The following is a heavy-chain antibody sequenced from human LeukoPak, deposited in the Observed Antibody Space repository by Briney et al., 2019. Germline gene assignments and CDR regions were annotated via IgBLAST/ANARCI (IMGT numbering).Heavy chain of an antibody. CDR2: ISSSSSYI. Sequence: PGGSLRLSCAASGFTFSSYSMNWVRQAPGKGLEWVSSISSSSSYIYYADSVKGRFTISRDNAKNSLYLQMNSLRAEDTAVYYCARDLITFGGVIVNFDYWGQGTLVTVSS. CDR3: ARDLITFGGVIVNFDY. D-gene: IGHD3-16*02. CDR1: GFTFSSYS. J-gene: IGHJ4*02. V-gene: IGHV3-21*01.